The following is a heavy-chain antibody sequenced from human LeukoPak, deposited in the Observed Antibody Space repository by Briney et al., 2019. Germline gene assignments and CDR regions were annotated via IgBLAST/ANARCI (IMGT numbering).Heavy chain of an antibody. D-gene: IGHD6-19*01. CDR2: ISSSGGTI. CDR1: RFTFSSYG. Sequence: GVSLRLSCTVSRFTFSSYGMSWVRQTPGKGLEWVSYISSSGGTINYADSVKGRFTISRDNAKNSLYLQMNSLRAEDTADYYCARVFSGWYRGLDFWGQGILVTVSS. V-gene: IGHV3-48*03. CDR3: ARVFSGWYRGLDF. J-gene: IGHJ4*02.